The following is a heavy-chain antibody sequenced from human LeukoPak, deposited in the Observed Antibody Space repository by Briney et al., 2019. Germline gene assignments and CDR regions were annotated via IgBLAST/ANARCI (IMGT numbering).Heavy chain of an antibody. CDR1: GFTFSGYS. V-gene: IGHV3-48*01. D-gene: IGHD6-13*01. Sequence: GGSLRLSCAASGFTFSGYSMNWVRQAPGKGPEWVSYISSSSSTIYYADSVKGRFTISRDNAKNSLYLQMNSLRAEDTAVYYCARAEPSDPSIAAAGTEFDYWGQGTLVTVSS. J-gene: IGHJ4*02. CDR2: ISSSSSTI. CDR3: ARAEPSDPSIAAAGTEFDY.